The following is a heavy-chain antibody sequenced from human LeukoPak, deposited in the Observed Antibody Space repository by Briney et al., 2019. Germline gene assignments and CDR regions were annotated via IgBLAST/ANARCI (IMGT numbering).Heavy chain of an antibody. J-gene: IGHJ6*02. V-gene: IGHV1-69*04. CDR3: ARDPTYYDPSVYYYGMDV. CDR1: GGTFSSYA. Sequence: ASVKVSCKASGGTFSSYAISWVRQAPGQGLEWMGRIIPTLGIANYAQKFQGRVTITADKSTSTAYMELSSLRSEDTAVYYCARDPTYYDPSVYYYGMDVWGQGTTVTVSS. CDR2: IIPTLGIA. D-gene: IGHD3-3*01.